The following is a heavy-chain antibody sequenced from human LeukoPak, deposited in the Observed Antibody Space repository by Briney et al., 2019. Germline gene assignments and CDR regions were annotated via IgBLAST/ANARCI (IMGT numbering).Heavy chain of an antibody. J-gene: IGHJ3*02. D-gene: IGHD3-10*01. V-gene: IGHV4-59*03. CDR2: IYYSGST. CDR1: GGSISSYY. CDR3: ATLLGPDALDI. Sequence: PSETLSLTCTVSGGSISSYYWSWIRQPPGKGLEWIGYIYYSGSTNYNPSLKSRVTISVDTSKNQFSLKLSSVTAADTAVYYCATLLGPDALDIWGQGTMVTVSS.